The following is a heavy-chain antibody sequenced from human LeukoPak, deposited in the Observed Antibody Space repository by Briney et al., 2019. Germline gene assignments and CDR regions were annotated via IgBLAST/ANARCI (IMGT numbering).Heavy chain of an antibody. V-gene: IGHV3-23*01. CDR2: ISGSGGST. Sequence: GGSLRLSCAASGFTFSSYAMSWVRQAPGKGLEWVSAISGSGGSTYYADTVKGRFTISRDNSKNTLYVQMKSLRAEDTAVYYCARGYYYDSSGYYNYDAFDIWGQGTMVTVSS. J-gene: IGHJ3*02. CDR3: ARGYYYDSSGYYNYDAFDI. CDR1: GFTFSSYA. D-gene: IGHD3-22*01.